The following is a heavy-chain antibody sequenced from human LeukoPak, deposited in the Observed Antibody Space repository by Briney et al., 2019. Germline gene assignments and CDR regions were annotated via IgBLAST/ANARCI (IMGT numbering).Heavy chain of an antibody. V-gene: IGHV3-21*04. Sequence: GGSLRLSCAASGFTFSSDSMNWVRHAPAKGPKWVTSISSSSYIYYTDSVKGRFTTSRDNAKNSLYLQMNSLRAEDTAVYYCAKDWNYYDPSNYFDSWGQGTLVTVSS. D-gene: IGHD3-22*01. CDR1: GFTFSSDS. J-gene: IGHJ4*02. CDR2: ISSSSYI. CDR3: AKDWNYYDPSNYFDS.